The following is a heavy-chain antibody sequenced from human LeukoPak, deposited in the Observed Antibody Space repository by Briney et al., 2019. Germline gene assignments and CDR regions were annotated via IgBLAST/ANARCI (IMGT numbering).Heavy chain of an antibody. V-gene: IGHV3-23*01. CDR3: ARDRRVYYFDY. D-gene: IGHD2-8*01. J-gene: IGHJ4*02. CDR2: ISASGGTT. CDR1: GFTFSIYA. Sequence: GGSLRLSCAASGFTFSIYAMSWVRQAPEKGLQWVSAISASGGTTYYADSVKGRFTISRDNSKNTLYLQMNSLRAEDTAVYYCARDRRVYYFDYWGQGTLVTVSS.